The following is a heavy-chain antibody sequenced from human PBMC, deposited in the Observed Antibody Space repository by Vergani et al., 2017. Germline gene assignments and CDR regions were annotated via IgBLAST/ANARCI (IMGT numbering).Heavy chain of an antibody. CDR3: TRGDYGSGSYSFDP. J-gene: IGHJ5*02. V-gene: IGHV3-49*03. Sequence: EVQLVESGGGLVQPGRSLRLSCTASGFTFGDYAMSWFRQAPGKGLEWVGFIRSKAYGGTTEYAASVKGRFTISRDDSKSIAYLQMNSLKTEDTAVYYCTRGDYGSGSYSFDPWGQGTLVTVSS. D-gene: IGHD3-10*01. CDR2: IRSKAYGGTT. CDR1: GFTFGDYA.